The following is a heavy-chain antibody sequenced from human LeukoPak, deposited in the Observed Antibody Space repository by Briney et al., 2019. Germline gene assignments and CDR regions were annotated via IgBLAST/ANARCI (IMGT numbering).Heavy chain of an antibody. Sequence: ASAKVSCKASGYAFTSYDIHWMRQATGQGLEWMGWMNPDNGNTDSAQKFQGRVTITRNTSISIVYMELSSLTSEDTAVYYCAKGGYSTGWYSPWYFDLWGRGTLVTVSS. D-gene: IGHD6-19*01. J-gene: IGHJ2*01. V-gene: IGHV1-8*03. CDR1: GYAFTSYD. CDR2: MNPDNGNT. CDR3: AKGGYSTGWYSPWYFDL.